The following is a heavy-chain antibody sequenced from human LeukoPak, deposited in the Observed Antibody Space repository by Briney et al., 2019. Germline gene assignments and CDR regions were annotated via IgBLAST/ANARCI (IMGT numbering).Heavy chain of an antibody. CDR3: ARDLRDWFGF. J-gene: IGHJ5*01. Sequence: ASVKVSCKASGYTFVSFGITWVRQAPGQGLEWMGWVSANNGDTIYTEKFQDRVTMTTDTSTNTAYLGVRSLRSDDTAVYYCARDLRDWFGFWGQGTLVTVS. CDR1: GYTFVSFG. CDR2: VSANNGDT. V-gene: IGHV1-18*01.